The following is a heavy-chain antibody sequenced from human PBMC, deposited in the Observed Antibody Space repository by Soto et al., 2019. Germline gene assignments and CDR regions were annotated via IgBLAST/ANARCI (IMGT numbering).Heavy chain of an antibody. V-gene: IGHV1-69*13. Sequence: SVKVSCKASGGTFSSYAISWVRQAPGQGLEWMGGIIPIFGTANYAQKFQGRVTITADESTSTAYRELSSLRSEDTAVYYFSIWGGSGNYDVFAFRGQGTMV. CDR1: GGTFSSYA. D-gene: IGHD3-3*01. J-gene: IGHJ3*01. CDR3: SIWGGSGNYDVFAF. CDR2: IIPIFGTA.